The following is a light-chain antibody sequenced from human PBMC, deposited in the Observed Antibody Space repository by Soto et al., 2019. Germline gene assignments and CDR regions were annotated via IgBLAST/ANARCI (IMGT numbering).Light chain of an antibody. CDR2: AAS. CDR1: QRISSY. Sequence: DLQMTPSPSSLSASVGDRVTITCRASQRISSYLNWYQQKPGKAPKILIYAASNLQSGVPSRFSGSGSGTDFTLTISSLQPEDFATYYCQQSYSAPRTFGQGTKVEIK. V-gene: IGKV1-39*01. CDR3: QQSYSAPRT. J-gene: IGKJ1*01.